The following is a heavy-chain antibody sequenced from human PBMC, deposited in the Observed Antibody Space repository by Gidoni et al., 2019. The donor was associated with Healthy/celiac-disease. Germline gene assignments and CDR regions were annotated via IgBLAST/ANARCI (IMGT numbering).Heavy chain of an antibody. J-gene: IGHJ3*02. D-gene: IGHD1-1*01. CDR2: IYYSGST. CDR1: ISSGDYY. Sequence: ISSGDYYWSWIRQPPGKGLEWIGYIYYSGSTYYNPSLKSRVTISVDTSKNQFSLKLSSVTAADTAVYYCVRGDNVQAAFDIWGQGTMVTVSS. V-gene: IGHV4-30-4*01. CDR3: VRGDNVQAAFDI.